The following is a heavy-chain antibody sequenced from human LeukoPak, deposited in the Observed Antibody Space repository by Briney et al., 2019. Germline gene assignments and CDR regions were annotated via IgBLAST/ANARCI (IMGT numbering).Heavy chain of an antibody. J-gene: IGHJ4*02. CDR2: MNPNSGNT. D-gene: IGHD5-24*01. CDR3: ARKGDGYNYAGDY. V-gene: IGHV1-8*01. Sequence: ASVKVSCKASGYIFTSFDINWVRQATGQGLEWMGWMNPNSGNTGYAQKFQGRVTITADKSTSTAYMELSSLRSEDTAVYYCARKGDGYNYAGDYWGQGTLVTVSS. CDR1: GYIFTSFD.